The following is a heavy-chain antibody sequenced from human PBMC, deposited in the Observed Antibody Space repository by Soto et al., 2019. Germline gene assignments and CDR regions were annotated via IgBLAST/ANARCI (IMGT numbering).Heavy chain of an antibody. CDR3: ATDPIVGVTIGAFDI. D-gene: IGHD1-26*01. J-gene: IGHJ3*02. CDR1: GGSLSSGDYY. CDR2: IYYSGST. Sequence: PSETLSLTCTVSGGSLSSGDYYWSWIRQPPGKGLEWIGYIYYSGSTYYNPSLKSRVTISVDTSKNQFSLKLSSVTAADTAVYYCATDPIVGVTIGAFDIWGQGTMVTVSS. V-gene: IGHV4-30-4*01.